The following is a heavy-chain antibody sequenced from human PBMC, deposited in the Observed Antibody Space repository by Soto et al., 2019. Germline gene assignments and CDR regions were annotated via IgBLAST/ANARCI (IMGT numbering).Heavy chain of an antibody. V-gene: IGHV3-48*01. J-gene: IGHJ6*03. D-gene: IGHD7-27*01. CDR3: ARDLSWGSNWYYYMDV. CDR2: ISSSSSVI. CDR1: GFILSDCA. Sequence: GGSLRLSCATSGFILSDCAMNWVRQAPGKGLEWVSYISSSSSVIDYADSVRGRFTVSRDNARNSLYLQMNSLRAEDTAVYYCARDLSWGSNWYYYMDVWGKGTTVTV.